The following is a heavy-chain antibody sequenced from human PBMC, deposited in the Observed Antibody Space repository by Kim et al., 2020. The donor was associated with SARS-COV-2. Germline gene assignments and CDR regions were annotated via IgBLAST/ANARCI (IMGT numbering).Heavy chain of an antibody. D-gene: IGHD6-13*01. Sequence: SETLSLTCSVSGDSISSGDYYWSWIRQPPGKGLEWIGYIYYSGSTYYNPSLKSRLTISVDTSKSQFSLKLSSVTAADTAVYFCAREHRIPTSGIVDYWGQGTRVTVSS. V-gene: IGHV4-30-4*01. CDR3: AREHRIPTSGIVDY. J-gene: IGHJ4*02. CDR2: IYYSGST. CDR1: GDSISSGDYY.